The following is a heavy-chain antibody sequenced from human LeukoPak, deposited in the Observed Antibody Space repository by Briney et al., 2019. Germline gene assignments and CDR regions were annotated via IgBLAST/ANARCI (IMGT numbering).Heavy chain of an antibody. CDR1: GITLSNYW. CDR3: ARADREVLWFGEPPPRFDY. Sequence: GGSLRLSCAASGITLSNYWMHWVRQVPGKGLVWVSRINYEGSTTSYADSVKGRFTISRDNAKNSLYLQMNSLRAEDTAVYYCARADREVLWFGEPPPRFDYWGQGTLVTVSS. D-gene: IGHD3-10*01. V-gene: IGHV3-74*01. J-gene: IGHJ4*02. CDR2: INYEGSTT.